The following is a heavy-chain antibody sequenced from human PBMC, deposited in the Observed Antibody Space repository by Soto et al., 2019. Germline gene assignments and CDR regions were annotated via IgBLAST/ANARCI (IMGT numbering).Heavy chain of an antibody. CDR1: GYTFTSYG. Sequence: ASVKVSCKASGYTFTSYGISWVRQAPGQGHEWMGWISAYKSNTNYAQKLQVRVTMTADTSTSKAYMELRSLRSDDTDVYYCARGISPSPFDYWGQGTLVTVSS. J-gene: IGHJ4*02. CDR2: ISAYKSNT. CDR3: ARGISPSPFDY. V-gene: IGHV1-18*01.